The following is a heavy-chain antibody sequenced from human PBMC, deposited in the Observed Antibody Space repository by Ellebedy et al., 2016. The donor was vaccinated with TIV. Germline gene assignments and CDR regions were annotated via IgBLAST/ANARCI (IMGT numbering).Heavy chain of an antibody. D-gene: IGHD1-26*01. J-gene: IGHJ3*02. V-gene: IGHV1-69*13. CDR3: ANSWVGWEPPLGAFAFDI. CDR2: IIPIFGTA. Sequence: SVKVSXXASGGTFSSYAISWVRQAPGQGLEWMGGIIPIFGTANYAQKFQGRVTITADESTSTAYMELSSLRSEDTAVYYCANSWVGWEPPLGAFAFDIWGQGTMVTVSS. CDR1: GGTFSSYA.